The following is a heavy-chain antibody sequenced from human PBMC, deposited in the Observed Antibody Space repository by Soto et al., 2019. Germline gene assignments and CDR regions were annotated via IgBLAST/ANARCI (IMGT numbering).Heavy chain of an antibody. CDR3: ARDRRFRDYYYGMDV. D-gene: IGHD3-10*01. CDR1: GGSISSYY. Sequence: PSETLSLTCTVSGGSISSYYWSWIRQPPGKGQEWIGYIYYSGSTNYNPSLKSRVTISVDTSKNQFSLKLSSVTAADTAVYYCARDRRFRDYYYGMDVWGLVTRVTVSS. J-gene: IGHJ6*02. V-gene: IGHV4-59*01. CDR2: IYYSGST.